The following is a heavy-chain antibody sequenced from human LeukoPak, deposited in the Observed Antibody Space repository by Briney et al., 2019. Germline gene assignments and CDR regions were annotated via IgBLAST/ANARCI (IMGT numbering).Heavy chain of an antibody. J-gene: IGHJ4*02. CDR1: GFTFRSYE. Sequence: GGCLRLLCAASGFTFRSYEMIWVRQAPGKGLEWVSYISSSGSTIYYADSVKGRFTISRDNAKNSLYLQMNSLRAEDTAVYYCASQVNWNYDYWGQGTLVTVSS. CDR3: ASQVNWNYDY. D-gene: IGHD1-1*01. CDR2: ISSSGSTI. V-gene: IGHV3-48*03.